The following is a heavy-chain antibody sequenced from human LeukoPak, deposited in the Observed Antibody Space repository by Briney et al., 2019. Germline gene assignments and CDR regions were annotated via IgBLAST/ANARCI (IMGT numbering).Heavy chain of an antibody. CDR3: ARDSRGPLRYCSSTSCYSTATYWYFDL. J-gene: IGHJ2*01. CDR1: GGSISSGSYY. Sequence: PSETLSLTCTVSGGSISSGSYYWSWIRQPAGKGLEWIGRIYTSGSTNYNPSLKSRVTISVDTSKNQFSLKLSSVTAAATAVYYCARDSRGPLRYCSSTSCYSTATYWYFDLWGRGTLVTVSS. D-gene: IGHD2-2*01. V-gene: IGHV4-61*02. CDR2: IYTSGST.